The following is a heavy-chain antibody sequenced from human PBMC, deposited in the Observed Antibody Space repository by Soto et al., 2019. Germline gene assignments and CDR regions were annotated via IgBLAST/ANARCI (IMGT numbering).Heavy chain of an antibody. J-gene: IGHJ5*02. V-gene: IGHV4-34*01. CDR2: INHSGST. CDR1: GGSFSGYY. D-gene: IGHD6-13*01. Sequence: QVQLQQWGAGLLKPSETLSLTCAVYGGSFSGYYWSWIRQPPGKGLEWIGEINHSGSTNYNPSLKSRVTISVDTSKNQFSLKLSSVTAADTAVYYCARAARFETWGQGTLVTVSS. CDR3: ARAARFET.